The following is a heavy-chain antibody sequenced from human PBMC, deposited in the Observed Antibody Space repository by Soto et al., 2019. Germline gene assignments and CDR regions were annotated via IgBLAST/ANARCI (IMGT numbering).Heavy chain of an antibody. V-gene: IGHV4-30-4*01. J-gene: IGHJ6*02. CDR3: ARDPTSDYAYYGMDV. CDR2: IFYSGST. Sequence: QVQLQESGPGLVRPSQTLSLTCTVSGASISGGDYYWSWIRQPPGKGLEWIGYIFYSGSTYYNPSLKSRVTISLDTSKDQFSLKLRSVTAADTAVYYCARDPTSDYAYYGMDVWGQGTTVTVSS. CDR1: GASISGGDYY. D-gene: IGHD1-26*01.